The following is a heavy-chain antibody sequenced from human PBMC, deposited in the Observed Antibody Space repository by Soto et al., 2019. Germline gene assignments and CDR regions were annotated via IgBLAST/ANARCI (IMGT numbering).Heavy chain of an antibody. D-gene: IGHD1-7*01. J-gene: IGHJ4*02. Sequence: EVQLVESGGGLVQPGRSLRLSCAASGFTFDDYAMHWVRQAPGKGLEWVSGITWKSGNIGYADYVKGRFTISRDNAKNSLYLQMNSLRPEDTALYYCAKARNWNSFGFCFDHWGQGTLVTVSS. CDR3: AKARNWNSFGFCFDH. CDR1: GFTFDDYA. V-gene: IGHV3-9*01. CDR2: ITWKSGNI.